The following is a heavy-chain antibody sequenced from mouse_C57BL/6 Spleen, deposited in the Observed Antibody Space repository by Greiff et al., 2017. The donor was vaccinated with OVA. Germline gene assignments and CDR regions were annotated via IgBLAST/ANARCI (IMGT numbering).Heavy chain of an antibody. J-gene: IGHJ4*01. V-gene: IGHV1-82*01. CDR1: GYAFSSSW. CDR3: ARFNYGSRDAMDY. Sequence: VKLMESGPELVKPGASVKISCKASGYAFSSSWMNWVKQRPGKGLEWIGRIYPGDGDTNYNGKFKGKATLTADKSSSTAYMQLSSLTSEDSAVYFCARFNYGSRDAMDYWGQGTSVTVSS. D-gene: IGHD1-1*01. CDR2: IYPGDGDT.